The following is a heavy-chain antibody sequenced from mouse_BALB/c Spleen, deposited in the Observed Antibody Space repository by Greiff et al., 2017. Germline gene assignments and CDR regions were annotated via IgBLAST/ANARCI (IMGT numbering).Heavy chain of an antibody. CDR1: GYSITSGYY. Sequence: EVQLQESGPGLVKPSQSLSLTCSVTGYSITSGYYWNWIRQFPGNKLEWMGYISYDGSNNYNPSLKNRISITRDTSKNQFFLKLNSVTTEDTATYYCATAWFAYWGQGTLVTVSA. CDR3: ATAWFAY. CDR2: ISYDGSN. J-gene: IGHJ3*01. V-gene: IGHV3-6*02.